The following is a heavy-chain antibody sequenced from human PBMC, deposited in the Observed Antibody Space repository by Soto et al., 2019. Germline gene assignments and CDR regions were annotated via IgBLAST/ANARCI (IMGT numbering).Heavy chain of an antibody. CDR1: GCSISSYY. CDR3: ARVIAARTSSCSCYMDG. CDR2: IYYSGST. Sequence: SETLSLTCTVSGCSISSYYWSWIRQPPRKGLEWIGYIYYSGSTNYNPSLKSRVTISVDTSKNQFSLKLSSMTAADTAAYYCARVIAARTSSCSCYMDGWGKGTTLTVYS. J-gene: IGHJ6*03. D-gene: IGHD6-6*01. V-gene: IGHV4-59*01.